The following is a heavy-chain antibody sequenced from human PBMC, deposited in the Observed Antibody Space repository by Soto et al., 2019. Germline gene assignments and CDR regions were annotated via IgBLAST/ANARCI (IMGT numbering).Heavy chain of an antibody. J-gene: IGHJ6*01. Sequence: SVKCSGTPSGYTITSKMLTRVRQAPGQGLEWMGWINAKSGGTYYAQKFQERVTMRRETSLNTAYMQLSRLTADDTDVYFRATDDGHYYGSVWGQGTMVPDSS. D-gene: IGHD3-22*01. CDR2: INAKSGGT. CDR1: GYTITSKM. V-gene: IGHV1-2*02. CDR3: ATDDGHYYGSV.